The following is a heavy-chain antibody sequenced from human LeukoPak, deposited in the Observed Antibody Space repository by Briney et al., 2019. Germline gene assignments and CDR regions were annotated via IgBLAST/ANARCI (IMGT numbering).Heavy chain of an antibody. CDR1: GFTFSSYG. CDR2: ISYDGSNK. CDR3: AKANDYGDLFDY. V-gene: IGHV3-30*18. D-gene: IGHD4-17*01. Sequence: GGSLRLSCAASGFTFSSYGMLWVRQAPGKGLEWVAVISYDGSNKYHADSVKGRFTISRDNSKNTLYLQMNSLRAEDTAVYYCAKANDYGDLFDYWGQGTLVTVSS. J-gene: IGHJ4*02.